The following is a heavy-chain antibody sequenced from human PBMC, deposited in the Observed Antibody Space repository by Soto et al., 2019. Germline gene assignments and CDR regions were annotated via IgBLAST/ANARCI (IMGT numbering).Heavy chain of an antibody. D-gene: IGHD6-6*01. Sequence: GGSLRLSCAASGFTFSSYSMNWVRQAPGKGLEWVSYISSSSSTIYYADSVKGRFTISRDNAKYSLYLQMNSLRDEDTAVYYCARPEYSSSSYGMDVWGQGTTVTVSS. J-gene: IGHJ6*02. V-gene: IGHV3-48*02. CDR1: GFTFSSYS. CDR3: ARPEYSSSSYGMDV. CDR2: ISSSSSTI.